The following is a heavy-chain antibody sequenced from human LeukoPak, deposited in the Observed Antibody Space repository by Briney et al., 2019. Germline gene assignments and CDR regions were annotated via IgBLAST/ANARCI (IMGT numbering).Heavy chain of an antibody. V-gene: IGHV3-66*01. Sequence: GGSLRLSCAASGFTVSSNYMSWVRQAPGKGLEWVSVIYSGGSTYYADSVKGRFTISRDNSMNTLYLQMDSLRADDTAVYYCAKFSGSYYGPFDYWGQGTLVTVSS. D-gene: IGHD1-26*01. CDR1: GFTVSSNY. CDR2: IYSGGST. CDR3: AKFSGSYYGPFDY. J-gene: IGHJ4*02.